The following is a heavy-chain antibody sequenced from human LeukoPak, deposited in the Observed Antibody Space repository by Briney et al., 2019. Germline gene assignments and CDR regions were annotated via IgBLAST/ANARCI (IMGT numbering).Heavy chain of an antibody. CDR1: GYTFTIYG. J-gene: IGHJ3*02. Sequence: ASVKVSCKASGYTFTIYGISWVRQAPGQGLEWMGWIRANKGNTNYAQNFQGRVTMTTDTSTSTAYMELRSLRSDDTAVYYCARDGDYDILTGYYKGPEAFDIWGQGTMVTVSS. CDR2: IRANKGNT. D-gene: IGHD3-9*01. CDR3: ARDGDYDILTGYYKGPEAFDI. V-gene: IGHV1-18*01.